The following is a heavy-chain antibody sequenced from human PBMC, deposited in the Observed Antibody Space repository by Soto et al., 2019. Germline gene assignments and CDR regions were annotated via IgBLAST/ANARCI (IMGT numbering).Heavy chain of an antibody. Sequence: SSVKASCKASGYTFTIYAVHWVLQAPGQRPQWMGWINAGNGNTRFSQNLQGRATITRDTSARTVYMELSSLRSEDTAVYYCARGHLAVVPVASWFYYMDVWGKGPTVTVSS. J-gene: IGHJ6*03. CDR2: INAGNGNT. CDR1: GYTFTIYA. CDR3: ARGHLAVVPVASWFYYMDV. D-gene: IGHD2-2*01. V-gene: IGHV1-3*01.